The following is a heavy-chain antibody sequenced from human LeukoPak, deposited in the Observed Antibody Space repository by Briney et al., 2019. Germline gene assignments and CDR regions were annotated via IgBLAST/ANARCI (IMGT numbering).Heavy chain of an antibody. CDR3: ARAGYDSSGYTIPFDY. D-gene: IGHD3-22*01. V-gene: IGHV4-30-4*01. Sequence: SETLSLTCTVSGGSISSGDYYWSWIRQPPGKGLEWIGYIYYSGSTYYNPSLKSRVTISVDTSKNQFSLKLSSVTAADTAVYYCARAGYDSSGYTIPFDYWGQGTLVTVSS. J-gene: IGHJ4*02. CDR1: GGSISSGDYY. CDR2: IYYSGST.